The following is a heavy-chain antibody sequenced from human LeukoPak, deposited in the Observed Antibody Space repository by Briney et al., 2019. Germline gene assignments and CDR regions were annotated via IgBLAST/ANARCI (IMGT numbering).Heavy chain of an antibody. Sequence: SETLSLTCAVSGYSISSGYYWGWIRQPPGKGLEWIGSIYHSGSTYYNPSLKSRVTISVDTSKNQFSLKLSSVTAADTAVYYCARCGLVRGLHDYWGQGTLVTVSS. CDR1: GYSISSGYY. CDR3: ARCGLVRGLHDY. D-gene: IGHD3-10*01. J-gene: IGHJ4*02. CDR2: IYHSGST. V-gene: IGHV4-38-2*01.